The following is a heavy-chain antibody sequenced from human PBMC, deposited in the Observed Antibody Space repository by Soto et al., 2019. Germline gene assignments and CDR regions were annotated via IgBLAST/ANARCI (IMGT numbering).Heavy chain of an antibody. CDR3: ARPTGGDYYYYGMDV. CDR2: IDPSDSYT. D-gene: IGHD2-21*01. CDR1: GYSFTNYW. Sequence: PGESLKSSCTGSGYSFTNYWIGWVRQMPGKGLEWMGRIDPSDSYTNYSPSFQGHVTISADKSISTAYLQWSSLKASDTAMYYCARPTGGDYYYYGMDVWGQGTTVTVSS. J-gene: IGHJ6*02. V-gene: IGHV5-10-1*01.